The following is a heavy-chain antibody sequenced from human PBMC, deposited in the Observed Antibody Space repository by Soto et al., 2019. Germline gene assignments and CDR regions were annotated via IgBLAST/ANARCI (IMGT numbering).Heavy chain of an antibody. CDR1: GGSISSYY. D-gene: IGHD5-12*01. V-gene: IGHV4-59*01. Sequence: SETLSLTCTVSGGSISSYYWSWIRQPPGKGLEWIGYIYYSGSTNYNPSLKSRFTISRDNAKNSLYLQMDSLRAEDTAFYFCARDHDEDFGYDLDYFDYWGQGTLVTVSS. CDR2: IYYSGST. J-gene: IGHJ4*02. CDR3: ARDHDEDFGYDLDYFDY.